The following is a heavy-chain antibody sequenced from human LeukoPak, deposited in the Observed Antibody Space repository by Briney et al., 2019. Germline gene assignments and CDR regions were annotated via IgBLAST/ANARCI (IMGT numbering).Heavy chain of an antibody. CDR1: GGTFSSYA. V-gene: IGHV1-69*13. CDR3: ARKEAMDAFDI. CDR2: IISIFGTA. Sequence: ASVKVSCKASGGTFSSYAISWVRQAPGQGLEWMGGIISIFGTANYAQKFQGRVTITADESTSTAYMELSSLRSEDTAVYYCARKEAMDAFDIWGQGTMVTVSS. J-gene: IGHJ3*02.